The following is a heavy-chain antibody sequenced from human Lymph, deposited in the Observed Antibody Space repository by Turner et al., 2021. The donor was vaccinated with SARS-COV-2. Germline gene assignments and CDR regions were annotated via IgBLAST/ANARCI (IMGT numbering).Heavy chain of an antibody. CDR2: ISNDGSNK. Sequence: QVQLVESGGGVVQPGRSLRLSCAASGFTFSSYGLLWVRQAPGKGLEWVAVISNDGSNKYYADSVKGRFNISRDNSKNTLYLQMNSLRAEDTALYYCAKDISSTVTTGVVNWFDPWGQGTLVTVSS. CDR1: GFTFSSYG. CDR3: AKDISSTVTTGVVNWFDP. J-gene: IGHJ5*02. V-gene: IGHV3-30*18. D-gene: IGHD4-17*01.